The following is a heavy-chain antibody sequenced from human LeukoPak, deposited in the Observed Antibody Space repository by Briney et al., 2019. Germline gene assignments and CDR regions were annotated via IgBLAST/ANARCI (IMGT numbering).Heavy chain of an antibody. CDR1: GYTFTSYY. V-gene: IGHV1-46*01. CDR3: ARDKNCSSTSCFNWFDP. CDR2: INPSGGST. J-gene: IGHJ5*02. D-gene: IGHD2-2*01. Sequence: ASVKVSCKASGYTFTSYYMHWVRQAPGQGLEWMGIINPSGGSTSYAQEFQGRVTMTRDTSTSTVYMELSSLRSEDTAVYYCARDKNCSSTSCFNWFDPWGQGTLVTVSS.